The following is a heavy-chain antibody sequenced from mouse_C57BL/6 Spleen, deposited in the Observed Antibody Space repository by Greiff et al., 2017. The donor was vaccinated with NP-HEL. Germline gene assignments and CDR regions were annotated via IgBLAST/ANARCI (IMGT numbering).Heavy chain of an antibody. CDR1: GYTFTDYD. CDR2: IDPDTGGT. J-gene: IGHJ4*01. CDR3: TRWHYSNYGDY. D-gene: IGHD2-5*01. V-gene: IGHV1-15*01. Sequence: VQLKQSGAELVRPGASVTLSCKASGYTFTDYDMHWVKQPPVHGLAWIGAIDPDTGGTAYNQKFQGKAILTADKSSSTAYMELRSRTSEDSAVYYLTRWHYSNYGDYWGQGTSVTVSS.